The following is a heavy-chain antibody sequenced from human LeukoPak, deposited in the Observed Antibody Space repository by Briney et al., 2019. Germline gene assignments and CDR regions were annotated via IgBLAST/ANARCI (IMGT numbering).Heavy chain of an antibody. CDR1: RFTLSTYW. CDR3: ARAIAVAGTPADY. CDR2: IKQDGSQE. V-gene: IGHV3-7*01. J-gene: IGHJ4*02. D-gene: IGHD6-19*01. Sequence: GGSLRLSCAASRFTLSTYWMCWVRQAPGKGLEWVAHIKQDGSQEYYVDSVKGRFTISRDNAKNSLYLQMNSLRAEDTAVYYCARAIAVAGTPADYWGQGTLVTVSS.